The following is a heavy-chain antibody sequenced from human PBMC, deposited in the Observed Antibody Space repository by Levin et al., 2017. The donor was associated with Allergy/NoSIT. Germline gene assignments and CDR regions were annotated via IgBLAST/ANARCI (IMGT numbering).Heavy chain of an antibody. CDR3: ARGLIITQGGSNYYYGVDV. CDR1: GGSVFSGSYY. CDR2: VCYSGST. Sequence: SETLSLTCTVSGGSVFSGSYYWSWIRQPPGKGLEYIGYVCYSGSTNYNPSLKRRVTISMDTYKNQLSLKLSSVSAADTAVYYCARGLIITQGGSNYYYGVDVWGQGTPVTVSS. D-gene: IGHD3-10*01. J-gene: IGHJ6*02. V-gene: IGHV4-61*01.